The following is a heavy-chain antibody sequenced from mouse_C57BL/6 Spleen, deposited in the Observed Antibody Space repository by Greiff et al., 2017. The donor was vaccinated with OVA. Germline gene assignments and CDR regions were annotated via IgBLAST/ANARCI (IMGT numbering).Heavy chain of an antibody. CDR2: IYPRDGST. CDR1: GYTFTDHT. D-gene: IGHD1-1*01. Sequence: QVQLQQSDAELVKPGASVKISCKVSGYTFTDHTIHWMKQRPEQGLEWIGYIYPRDGSTKYNEKFKGKATLTADKSSSTAYMQLNSLTSEDSAVYFCARGGTVVANYYAMDDWGQGTSVTVSS. J-gene: IGHJ4*01. V-gene: IGHV1-78*01. CDR3: ARGGTVVANYYAMDD.